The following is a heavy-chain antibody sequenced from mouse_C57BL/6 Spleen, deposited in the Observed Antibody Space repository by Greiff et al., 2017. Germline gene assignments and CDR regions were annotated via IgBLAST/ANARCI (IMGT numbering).Heavy chain of an antibody. CDR2: IDPSDSYT. Sequence: QVQLQQPGAELVMPGASVKLSCKASGYTFTSYWMHWGKQRPGQGLEWIGEIDPSDSYTNYNQKFKGKSTLTVDKSSSTAYMQLSSLTSEDSAVYYCARSGNGNYWFAYWGQGTLVTVSA. CDR3: ARSGNGNYWFAY. J-gene: IGHJ3*01. V-gene: IGHV1-69*01. CDR1: GYTFTSYW. D-gene: IGHD2-1*01.